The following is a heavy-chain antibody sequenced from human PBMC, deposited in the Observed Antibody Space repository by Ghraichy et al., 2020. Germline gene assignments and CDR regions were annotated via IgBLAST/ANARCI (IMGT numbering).Heavy chain of an antibody. CDR1: GFTFSTYW. Sequence: GESLNISCAASGFTFSTYWVHWVRQAPGKGLVWVSRISGDGSSTTYADSVKGRFTISRDNAKNTLYLQMNSLTPEDTAVYYCARGWLAYFDYWGQGALVTVSS. J-gene: IGHJ4*02. D-gene: IGHD6-19*01. CDR2: ISGDGSST. V-gene: IGHV3-74*01. CDR3: ARGWLAYFDY.